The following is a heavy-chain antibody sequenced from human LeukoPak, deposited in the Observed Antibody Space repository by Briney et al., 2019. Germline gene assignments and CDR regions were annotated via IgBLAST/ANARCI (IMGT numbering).Heavy chain of an antibody. D-gene: IGHD3-9*01. Sequence: KPGGSLGLSCVASGFTFSDYYMSWIRQAPGKGLEWVSYISSSGSARYYTDSVKGRFTISRDNAKNSLYLQMNSLRAEDTAVYYCAREGSSLTGVHYWGQGTLVTVSS. J-gene: IGHJ4*02. CDR2: ISSSGSAR. V-gene: IGHV3-11*01. CDR1: GFTFSDYY. CDR3: AREGSSLTGVHY.